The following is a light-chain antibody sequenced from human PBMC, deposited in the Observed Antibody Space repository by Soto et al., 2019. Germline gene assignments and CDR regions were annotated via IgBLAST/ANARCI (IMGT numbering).Light chain of an antibody. CDR2: SAS. V-gene: IGKV1D-12*01. CDR1: QYISTW. CDR3: QQGRTSPFS. Sequence: DIQMTQSPSFVSASVGDRVTLTCRASQYISTWLAWYQQRLGEAPRLLIFSASTLKNGIPARFSGSGSGTDFTLTIIGLQPEDLATYLCQQGRTSPFSFGPGAKV. J-gene: IGKJ3*01.